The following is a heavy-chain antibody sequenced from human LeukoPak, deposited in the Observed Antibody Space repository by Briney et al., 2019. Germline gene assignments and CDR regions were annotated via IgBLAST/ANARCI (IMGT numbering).Heavy chain of an antibody. CDR3: ARAKGWGLRPYYMDV. J-gene: IGHJ6*03. CDR2: IYHSGST. Sequence: SETLSLTCTVSGDSISSSSYYWGWIRQPPGKGLEWIGSIYHSGSTYYNPSLKSRVTISVDTSKNQFSLKLSSVTASDTAVYYCARAKGWGLRPYYMDVWGKGTTVTVSS. CDR1: GDSISSSSYY. D-gene: IGHD2-21*02. V-gene: IGHV4-39*07.